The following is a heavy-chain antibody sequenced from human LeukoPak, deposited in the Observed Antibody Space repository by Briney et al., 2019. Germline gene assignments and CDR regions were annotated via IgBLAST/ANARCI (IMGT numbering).Heavy chain of an antibody. J-gene: IGHJ4*02. Sequence: GGSLRLSCAAPGSTFSNYAMSWVRQAPGKGLECVSSISGGSTYYAESVKGRFTISRDNSKNTLYLQMNSLRAEDTAVYYCTDFENWGQGTLVTVSS. V-gene: IGHV3-23*01. CDR1: GSTFSNYA. CDR3: TDFEN. CDR2: ISGGST.